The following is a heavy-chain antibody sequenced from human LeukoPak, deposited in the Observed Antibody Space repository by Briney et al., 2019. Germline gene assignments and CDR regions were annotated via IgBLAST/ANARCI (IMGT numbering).Heavy chain of an antibody. D-gene: IGHD2-2*01. V-gene: IGHV4-28*01. CDR3: ARLYCNSTSCFVDY. J-gene: IGHJ4*02. Sequence: SETLSLTCAVSGYSISSSNWWGWIRQPPGKGLEWIGYIYYSGSTYYNPSLKSRVTMSVDTSKNQFSLKLSSVTAVDTAAYYCARLYCNSTSCFVDYWGQGTLVTVSS. CDR2: IYYSGST. CDR1: GYSISSSNW.